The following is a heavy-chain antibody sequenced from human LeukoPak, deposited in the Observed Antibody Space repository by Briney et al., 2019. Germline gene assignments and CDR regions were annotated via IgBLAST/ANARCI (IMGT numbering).Heavy chain of an antibody. Sequence: GASVKVSCKASGYTFTNYDINWVRQATGPGLEWMGWMNPNSGNTGYAQKFQGRVTMTRNTSISTAYMELSSLRSEDTAVYYCAGSYGSGWFITHFDYWGQGTLVTVSS. V-gene: IGHV1-8*01. D-gene: IGHD6-19*01. J-gene: IGHJ4*02. CDR3: AGSYGSGWFITHFDY. CDR2: MNPNSGNT. CDR1: GYTFTNYD.